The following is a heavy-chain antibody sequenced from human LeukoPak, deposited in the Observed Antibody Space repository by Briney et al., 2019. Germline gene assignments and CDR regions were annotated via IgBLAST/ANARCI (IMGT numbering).Heavy chain of an antibody. CDR2: ISAYNGNT. Sequence: ASVKVSCKASGYTFTSYGISWVRQAPGQGLEWMGWISAYNGNTNYAQKLQGRVTMTTDTSTSTAYMELRSLRSDATAVYYCARDLRDTRYYYDSSGRYSDYYYMDVWGKGTTVTVSS. CDR3: ARDLRDTRYYYDSSGRYSDYYYMDV. V-gene: IGHV1-18*01. CDR1: GYTFTSYG. D-gene: IGHD3-22*01. J-gene: IGHJ6*03.